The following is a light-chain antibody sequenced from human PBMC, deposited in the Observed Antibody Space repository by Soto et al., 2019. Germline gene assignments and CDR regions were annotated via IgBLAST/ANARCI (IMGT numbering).Light chain of an antibody. J-gene: IGKJ5*01. CDR3: QQFDTFPIT. CDR1: QGFSSY. V-gene: IGKV1-9*01. Sequence: DIQLTQSPSFLSASVGDRVTITCRASQGFSSYLAWYQQKPGKAPKLLIYAGYTLQSGVPSRFSGSGSGTEFTLTITSLQPEDCATYFCQQFDTFPITFGQGTRLEIK. CDR2: AGY.